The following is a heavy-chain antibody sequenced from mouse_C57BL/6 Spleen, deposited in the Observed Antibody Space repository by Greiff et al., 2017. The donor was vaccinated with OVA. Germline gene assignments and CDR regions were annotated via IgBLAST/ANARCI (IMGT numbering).Heavy chain of an antibody. Sequence: EVKLQESGGGLVKPGGSLKLSCAASGFTFSSYAMSWVRQTPEKRLEWVATISDGGSYTYYPDNVKGRFTISRDNAKNNLYLQMSHLKSEDTAMYYCARGGDYDEYFDVWGTGTTVTVSS. CDR1: GFTFSSYA. CDR3: ARGGDYDEYFDV. D-gene: IGHD2-4*01. J-gene: IGHJ1*03. V-gene: IGHV5-4*03. CDR2: ISDGGSYT.